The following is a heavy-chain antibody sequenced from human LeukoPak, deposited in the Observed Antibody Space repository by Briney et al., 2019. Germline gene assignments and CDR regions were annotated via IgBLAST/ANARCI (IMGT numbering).Heavy chain of an antibody. V-gene: IGHV3-53*01. Sequence: GGSLRLSCAASGFTVSSNYMSWVRPAPGKGLEWDAVIYSGGNPYYADTAKGRFTIPRNNSKNTLDFQMNSLRADDTAVYYWARGDQNSYGYSRDYWGLGTLVTVSS. CDR1: GFTVSSNY. J-gene: IGHJ4*02. D-gene: IGHD5-18*01. CDR3: ARGDQNSYGYSRDY. CDR2: IYSGGNP.